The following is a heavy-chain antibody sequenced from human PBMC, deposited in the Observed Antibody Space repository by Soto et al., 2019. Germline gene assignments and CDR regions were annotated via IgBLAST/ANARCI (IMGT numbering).Heavy chain of an antibody. D-gene: IGHD2-2*01. CDR1: GFTFSSYS. Sequence: PGGSLRLSCAASGFTFSSYSMNWVRQAPGKGLEWVSSISSSSSYIYYADSVKGRFTISRDNAKNSLYLQMNSLRAEDTAVYYCARLTCSSTSCQTYYYYYYGLDVWGQGTTVTVSS. CDR2: ISSSSSYI. V-gene: IGHV3-21*01. CDR3: ARLTCSSTSCQTYYYYYYGLDV. J-gene: IGHJ6*02.